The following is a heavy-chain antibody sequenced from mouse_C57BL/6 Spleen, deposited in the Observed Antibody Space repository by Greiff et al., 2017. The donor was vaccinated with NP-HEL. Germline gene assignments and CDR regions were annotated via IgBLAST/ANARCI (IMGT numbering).Heavy chain of an antibody. CDR3: AIRYGSSYWYFDV. J-gene: IGHJ1*03. D-gene: IGHD1-1*01. V-gene: IGHV1-69*01. Sequence: QVQLQQPGAELVMPGASVKLSCKASGYTFTSYWMHWVKQRPGQGLEWIGEIDPSDSYTNYNQKFKGKSTLTVDKSSSTAYMQLSSLTSEDSAVYYCAIRYGSSYWYFDVWGTGTTVTVSS. CDR1: GYTFTSYW. CDR2: IDPSDSYT.